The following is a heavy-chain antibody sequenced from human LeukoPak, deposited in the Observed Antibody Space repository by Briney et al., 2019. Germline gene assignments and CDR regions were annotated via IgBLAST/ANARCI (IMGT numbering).Heavy chain of an antibody. CDR2: INIVNGDT. CDR1: GYTFTSYD. CDR3: ASLLAAGDNWFDP. V-gene: IGHV1-3*04. Sequence: GASVKVSCKASGYTFTSYDINWVRQAPGQRLEWMGWINIVNGDTKYSQKFQGRVTITRDTSASTAHMELSSLRFEDTAVYYCASLLAAGDNWFDPWGQGTLVTVSS. J-gene: IGHJ5*02. D-gene: IGHD6-13*01.